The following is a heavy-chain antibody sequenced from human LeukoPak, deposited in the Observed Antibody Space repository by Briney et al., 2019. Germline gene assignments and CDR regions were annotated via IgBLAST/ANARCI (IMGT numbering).Heavy chain of an antibody. J-gene: IGHJ4*02. D-gene: IGHD2-2*01. CDR1: GGTFSSYA. CDR2: IIPILGIA. Sequence: SVKVSCTASGGTFSSYAISWVRQAPGQGLEWMGRIIPILGIANYAQKFQGRVTITADKSTSTAYMELSSLRSEDTAVYYCARVYSSTSQAGVYFDYWGQGTLVTVSS. CDR3: ARVYSSTSQAGVYFDY. V-gene: IGHV1-69*04.